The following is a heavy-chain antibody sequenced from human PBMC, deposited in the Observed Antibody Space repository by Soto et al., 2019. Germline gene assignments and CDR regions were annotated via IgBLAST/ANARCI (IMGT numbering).Heavy chain of an antibody. CDR1: GFTLSNYG. CDR3: ARDVGSSGSSRWFDT. J-gene: IGHJ5*02. V-gene: IGHV3-33*01. D-gene: IGHD3-10*01. Sequence: PGGSLRLSCVASGFTLSNYGMHWVRQAPGKGLEWIALIWYERTTKYSADSMKGRFSISRDQSKSTLYLQVNSLRAEDTATYYCARDVGSSGSSRWFDTWGQGTLVTVSS. CDR2: IWYERTTK.